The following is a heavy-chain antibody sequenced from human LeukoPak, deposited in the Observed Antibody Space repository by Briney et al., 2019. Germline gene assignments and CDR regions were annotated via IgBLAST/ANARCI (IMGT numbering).Heavy chain of an antibody. V-gene: IGHV1-69*04. CDR1: GYTFTSYG. Sequence: GASVKVSCKASGYTFTSYGISWVRQAPGQGLEWMGRIIPILGIANYAQKFQGRVTITADKSTSTAYMELSSLRSEDTAVYYCAREKGSSPLMDVWGQGTTVTVSS. D-gene: IGHD6-13*01. CDR2: IIPILGIA. J-gene: IGHJ6*02. CDR3: AREKGSSPLMDV.